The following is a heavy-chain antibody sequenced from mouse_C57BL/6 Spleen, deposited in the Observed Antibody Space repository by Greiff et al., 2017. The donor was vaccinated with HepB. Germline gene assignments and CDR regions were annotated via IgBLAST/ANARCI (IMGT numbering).Heavy chain of an antibody. V-gene: IGHV1-55*01. J-gene: IGHJ3*01. CDR3: ARYEGYYGSSPAWFAY. D-gene: IGHD1-1*01. CDR1: GYTFTSYW. CDR2: IYPGSGST. Sequence: QVQLQQPGAELVKPGASVKMSCKASGYTFTSYWITWVKQRPGQGLEWIGDIYPGSGSTNYNEKFKSKATLTVDTSSSTAYMQLSSLTSEDSAVYYWARYEGYYGSSPAWFAYWGQGTLVTVSA.